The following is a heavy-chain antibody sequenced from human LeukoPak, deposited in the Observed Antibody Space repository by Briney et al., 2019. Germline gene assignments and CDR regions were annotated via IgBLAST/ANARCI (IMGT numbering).Heavy chain of an antibody. V-gene: IGHV4-59*01. Sequence: SETLSLTCTVSGGSISSYYWSWIRQPPGKGLEWIGFIYYSGSANYNPSLRSRVTMPVDTSKNQFSLKLASVTAADTAVYYCARTGVVATSYFFDYWGQGILVTVSS. CDR1: GGSISSYY. J-gene: IGHJ4*02. D-gene: IGHD5-12*01. CDR2: IYYSGSA. CDR3: ARTGVVATSYFFDY.